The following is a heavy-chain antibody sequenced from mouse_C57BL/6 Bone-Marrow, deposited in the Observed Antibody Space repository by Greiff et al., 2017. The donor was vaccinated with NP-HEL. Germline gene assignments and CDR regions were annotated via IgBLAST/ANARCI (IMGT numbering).Heavy chain of an antibody. V-gene: IGHV1-74*01. Sequence: QVQLQQPGAELVKPGASVKVSCKASGYTFTSYWMHWVKQRPGQGLEWIGRIHPSDSDTNYNQKFKGKATLTVDKSSSTAYMQLSSLTSEDSAVYYCAIDTTVFRSLYDYAIDYWAQGTSATVSP. CDR1: GYTFTSYW. CDR2: IHPSDSDT. CDR3: AIDTTVFRSLYDYAIDY. J-gene: IGHJ4*01. D-gene: IGHD1-1*01.